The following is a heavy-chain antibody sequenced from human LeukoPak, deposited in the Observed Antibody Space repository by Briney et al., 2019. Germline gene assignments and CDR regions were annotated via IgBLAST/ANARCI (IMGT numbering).Heavy chain of an antibody. D-gene: IGHD3-10*01. CDR1: GFTFSSYD. CDR2: IGTAGDT. J-gene: IGHJ4*02. CDR3: ARAMGYGSGSYSFDY. V-gene: IGHV3-13*01. Sequence: GGSLRLSCAASGFTFSSYDMHWVRQATGKGLEWVSAIGTAGDTYYPGSVKGRFTISRENAKTSLYLQMNSLRAGDTAVYYCARAMGYGSGSYSFDYWGQGTLVTVSS.